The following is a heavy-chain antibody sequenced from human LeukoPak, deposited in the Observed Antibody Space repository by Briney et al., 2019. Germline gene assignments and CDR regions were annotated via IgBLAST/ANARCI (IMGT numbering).Heavy chain of an antibody. J-gene: IGHJ5*02. D-gene: IGHD2-15*01. CDR1: GYTFTSYD. CDR3: AGGWVNCSGGSCYSSWFDP. CDR2: MNPNSGNT. V-gene: IGHV1-8*01. Sequence: ASVKVSCKASGYTFTSYDINWVRQATGQGLEWMGWMNPNSGNTGYAQKFQGRVTMTRNTSISTAYMELSSLRSEDTAVYYCAGGWVNCSGGSCYSSWFDPWGQGTLVTVSS.